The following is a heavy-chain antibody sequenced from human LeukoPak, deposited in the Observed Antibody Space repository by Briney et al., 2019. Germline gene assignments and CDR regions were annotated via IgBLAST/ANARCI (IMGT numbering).Heavy chain of an antibody. D-gene: IGHD3-9*01. CDR1: GGSISSSSYY. CDR3: ARQYDILSGWNYYYMDV. CDR2: IYNSGST. V-gene: IGHV4-39*01. Sequence: PSKTLSLTCTVSGGSISSSSYYWGWIRQPPGKGLEWIGSIYNSGSTYYNPSLKSRVSISVDTSKNHFFLNLSSVTAADTAVYYCARQYDILSGWNYYYMDVWGKGTTVTVSS. J-gene: IGHJ6*03.